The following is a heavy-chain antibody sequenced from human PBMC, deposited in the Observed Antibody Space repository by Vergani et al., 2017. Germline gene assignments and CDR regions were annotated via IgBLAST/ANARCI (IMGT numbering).Heavy chain of an antibody. D-gene: IGHD4-17*01. Sequence: EVQLVESGGGLVQPGRSLRLSCAASGFTFDDYAMHWVRQAPGKGLEWVSGISWNSGSIGYADSVKGRFTISRDNAKNSLYLQMNSLRAEDTAVYYCARSIRITRTHYDYGCFDLWGRGTLVTVSS. J-gene: IGHJ2*01. V-gene: IGHV3-9*01. CDR1: GFTFDDYA. CDR3: ARSIRITRTHYDYGCFDL. CDR2: ISWNSGSI.